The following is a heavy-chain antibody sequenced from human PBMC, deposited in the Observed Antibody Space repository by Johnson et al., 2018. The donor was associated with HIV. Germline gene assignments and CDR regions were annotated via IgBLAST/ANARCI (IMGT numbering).Heavy chain of an antibody. J-gene: IGHJ3*02. V-gene: IGHV3-66*01. CDR3: ARGGANDYDSSGYYGAFDI. D-gene: IGHD3-22*01. Sequence: EVQLVESGGGLVQPGGSLRLSCAASGFTVSSNYMSWVCQAPGKGLEWVSVIYSGGSTYYPDSVKGRFTISRDNSKNTLYLQMNSLSAEDTAVYYCARGGANDYDSSGYYGAFDIWGQGTMVTVSS. CDR2: IYSGGST. CDR1: GFTVSSNY.